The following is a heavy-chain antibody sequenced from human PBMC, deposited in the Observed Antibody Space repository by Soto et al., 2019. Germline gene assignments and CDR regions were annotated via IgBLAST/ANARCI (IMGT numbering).Heavy chain of an antibody. CDR2: ISYDGSNK. J-gene: IGHJ4*02. D-gene: IGHD2-15*01. Sequence: GGSLRLSCAASGFTFTPYGMHWVRQAPGKGLGWVAVISYDGSNKYYADSVKGRFTISRDNSKNTLYLQMNSLRAEDTALYYCAKGARVVAASPTDYWGQGTLVTVSS. CDR1: GFTFTPYG. V-gene: IGHV3-30*18. CDR3: AKGARVVAASPTDY.